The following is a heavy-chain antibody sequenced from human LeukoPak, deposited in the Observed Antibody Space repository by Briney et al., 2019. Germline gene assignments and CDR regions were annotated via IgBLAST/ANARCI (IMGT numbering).Heavy chain of an antibody. CDR3: ASANYYDSSGYPNYYSDY. D-gene: IGHD3-22*01. CDR1: GGSFSGYY. J-gene: IGHJ4*02. CDR2: INHSGST. Sequence: SETLSLTCAVYGGSFSGYYWSWIRQPPGKGLEWIGEINHSGSTNYNPSLKSRVTISVDTSKNQFSLKLSSVTAADTAVYYCASANYYDSSGYPNYYSDYWGQGTLVTVSS. V-gene: IGHV4-34*01.